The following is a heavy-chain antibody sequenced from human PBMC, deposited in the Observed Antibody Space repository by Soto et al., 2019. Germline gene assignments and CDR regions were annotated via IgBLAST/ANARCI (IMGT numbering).Heavy chain of an antibody. CDR1: GFTFSSYA. CDR2: ISYDGSNK. Sequence: QVQLVESGGGVVQPGRSLRLSCAASGFTFSSYAMHRVRQAPGKGLEWVAVISYDGSNKYYADSVKGRFTISRDNSKNTLYLQMNSLRAEDTAVYYCARALDVDIVATRDYYYGMDVWGQGTTVTVSS. CDR3: ARALDVDIVATRDYYYGMDV. D-gene: IGHD5-12*01. V-gene: IGHV3-30-3*01. J-gene: IGHJ6*02.